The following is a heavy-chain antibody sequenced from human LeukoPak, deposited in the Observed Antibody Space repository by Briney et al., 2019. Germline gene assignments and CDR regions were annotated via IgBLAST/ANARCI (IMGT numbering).Heavy chain of an antibody. D-gene: IGHD3-10*01. V-gene: IGHV1-18*01. J-gene: IGHJ4*02. CDR3: ARDLAAYYYGSGSPRNDY. Sequence: ASVKVSCKASGYTFTSYGISWVRQAPGQGLEWMGRISAYNGNTNYAQKLQGRVTMTTDTSTSTAYMELRSLRSDDTAVYYCARDLAAYYYGSGSPRNDYWGQGTLVTVSS. CDR2: ISAYNGNT. CDR1: GYTFTSYG.